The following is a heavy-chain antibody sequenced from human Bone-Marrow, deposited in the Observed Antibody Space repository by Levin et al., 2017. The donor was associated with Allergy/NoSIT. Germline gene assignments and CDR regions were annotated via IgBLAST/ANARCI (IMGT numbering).Heavy chain of an antibody. CDR2: IYYSGST. Sequence: SQTLSLTCTVSGGSISSYYWSWIRQPPGKGLEWIGYIYYSGSTNYNPSLKSRVTISVDTSKNQFSLKLSSVTAADTAVYYCARAVGDTYYYGSGSYYKAVVWFDPWGQGTLVTVSS. D-gene: IGHD3-10*01. CDR1: GGSISSYY. J-gene: IGHJ5*02. V-gene: IGHV4-59*01. CDR3: ARAVGDTYYYGSGSYYKAVVWFDP.